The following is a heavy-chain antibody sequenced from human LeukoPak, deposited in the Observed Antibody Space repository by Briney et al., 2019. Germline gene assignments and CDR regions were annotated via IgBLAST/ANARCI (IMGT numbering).Heavy chain of an antibody. D-gene: IGHD2-2*01. CDR3: ARVPATIGHDAFDI. Sequence: ASVKVSFKASVYTFTGNYMHWVRQAPGRGVEWMGWINSNTGDTIFAQRFQGRVTMTRDTSISTAYMELSSLRSDDTAVYFCARVPATIGHDAFDIWGQGTLVTVSS. CDR2: INSNTGDT. V-gene: IGHV1-2*02. J-gene: IGHJ3*02. CDR1: VYTFTGNY.